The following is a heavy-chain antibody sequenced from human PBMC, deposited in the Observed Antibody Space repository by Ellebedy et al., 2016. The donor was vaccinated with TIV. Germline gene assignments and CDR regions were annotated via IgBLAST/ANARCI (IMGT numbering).Heavy chain of an antibody. CDR2: ISGSGDST. CDR1: GFTFSIYA. D-gene: IGHD3-3*01. Sequence: GESLKISCAASGFTFSIYAMSWVRQAPGKGLEWVSLISGSGDSTYYADSVKGRFTISRDNSKNTVYLQMNSLRAEDTAVYYCARGVDYDFWTGYYKFDPWGQGTLVTVYS. J-gene: IGHJ5*02. V-gene: IGHV3-23*01. CDR3: ARGVDYDFWTGYYKFDP.